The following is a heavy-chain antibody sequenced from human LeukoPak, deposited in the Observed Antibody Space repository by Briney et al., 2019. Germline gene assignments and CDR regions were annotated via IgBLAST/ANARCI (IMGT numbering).Heavy chain of an antibody. CDR3: ARDLYYYGSGSYYDVFDV. V-gene: IGHV1-2*02. CDR1: GYSFTNYY. Sequence: ASVKVSCKTSGYSFTNYYIHWVRQAPGQGLEWMGWINPTSGGTEYAQKFQGRVTMTGDTSISTAYMELRSLRSDDTAIYYCARDLYYYGSGSYYDVFDVWGQGTMVTVSS. D-gene: IGHD3-10*01. CDR2: INPTSGGT. J-gene: IGHJ3*01.